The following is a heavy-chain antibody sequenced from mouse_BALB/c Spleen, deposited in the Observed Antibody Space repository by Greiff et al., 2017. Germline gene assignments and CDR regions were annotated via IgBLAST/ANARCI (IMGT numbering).Heavy chain of an antibody. CDR3: ARGDYGSPFAY. V-gene: IGHV14-3*02. Sequence: VQLQQSGAELVKPGASVKLSCTASGFNIKDTYMHWVKQRPEQGLEWIGRIDPANGNTKYDPKFQGKATITADTSSNTAYLQLSSLTSEDTAVYYCARGDYGSPFAYWGQGTLVTVSA. CDR1: GFNIKDTY. CDR2: IDPANGNT. D-gene: IGHD1-1*01. J-gene: IGHJ3*01.